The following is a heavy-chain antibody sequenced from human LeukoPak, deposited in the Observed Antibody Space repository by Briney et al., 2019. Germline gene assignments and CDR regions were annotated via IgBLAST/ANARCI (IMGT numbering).Heavy chain of an antibody. CDR2: INPSSGGT. Sequence: ASVKVSCKVSGYTFTGYYLHWLRQAPGQGLEWMGRINPSSGGTNYAQKFQGRVTVTRDTSINTAYMDLSSLRSDDTAVYYCARGPSGSDYWGQGTLVTVSS. J-gene: IGHJ4*02. D-gene: IGHD3-10*01. V-gene: IGHV1-2*06. CDR3: ARGPSGSDY. CDR1: GYTFTGYY.